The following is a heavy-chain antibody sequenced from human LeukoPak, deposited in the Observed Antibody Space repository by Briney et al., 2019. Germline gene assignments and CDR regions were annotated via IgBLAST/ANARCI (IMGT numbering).Heavy chain of an antibody. CDR1: GFTFSDYY. Sequence: PGGSLRLSCVASGFTFSDYYMSWIRQAPGKGLEWVAVIGDTGRAKYYADSVEGRFTASRDNSKNTLYLEMNSLRYDDTALYYCAREAAWGNWYFDLWGRGTLVTVSS. V-gene: IGHV3-30*03. D-gene: IGHD3-16*01. CDR2: IGDTGRAK. CDR3: AREAAWGNWYFDL. J-gene: IGHJ2*01.